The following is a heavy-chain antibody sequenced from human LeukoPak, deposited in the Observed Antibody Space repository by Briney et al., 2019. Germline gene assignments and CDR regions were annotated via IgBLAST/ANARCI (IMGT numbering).Heavy chain of an antibody. CDR2: IIPIFGTA. CDR1: GGTFSSYA. J-gene: IGHJ4*02. Sequence: ASVKVSCKASGGTFSSYAISWVRQAPGQGLEWMGGIIPIFGTANYAQKFQGRVTITADESTSTAYMELSSLRSEDTAVYYCASLKYYYGPGSQYYFDYWGQGTLVTVSS. CDR3: ASLKYYYGPGSQYYFDY. D-gene: IGHD3-10*01. V-gene: IGHV1-69*13.